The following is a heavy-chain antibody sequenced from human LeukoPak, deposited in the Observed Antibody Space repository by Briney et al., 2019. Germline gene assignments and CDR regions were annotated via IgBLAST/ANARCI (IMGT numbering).Heavy chain of an antibody. CDR3: ARGEED. Sequence: GGSLRLSCAASGFTFSDHYMSWVRQAPGKGLEWVSLIYTGGTTYYADTVRGRFTISRDNSKNTLSLHMNSLRAEDTAVYYCARGEEDWGQGTLVTVSS. CDR1: GFTFSDHY. J-gene: IGHJ4*02. CDR2: IYTGGTT. V-gene: IGHV3-66*01.